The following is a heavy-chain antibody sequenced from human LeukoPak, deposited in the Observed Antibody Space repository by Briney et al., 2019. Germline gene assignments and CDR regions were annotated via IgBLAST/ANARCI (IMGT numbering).Heavy chain of an antibody. J-gene: IGHJ4*02. CDR1: GFTFSSYE. Sequence: GGSLRLSCAASGFTFSSYEMNWVRQAPGKGLEWVSYISSSGSTIYYADSVKGRFTISRDNAKNSLYLQMNSLRAEDTAVYYCAKARDTAMTSDWGQGTLVTVSS. CDR3: AKARDTAMTSD. D-gene: IGHD5-18*01. CDR2: ISSSGSTI. V-gene: IGHV3-48*03.